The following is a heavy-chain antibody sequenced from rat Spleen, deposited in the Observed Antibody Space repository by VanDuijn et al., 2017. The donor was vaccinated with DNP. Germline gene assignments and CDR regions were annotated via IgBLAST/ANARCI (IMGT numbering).Heavy chain of an antibody. Sequence: EVQLVESGGGSVQPGSPLKLSCAASGFSFRSNWLNWIRQAPGKGLEWVASITPDGSTTYYPDTVKGRFMISKDDARNTGYLQMNNLRSEDTAMYYCSSGGPNMVQGNWFAYWGQGVMVTVSS. D-gene: IGHD1-11*01. J-gene: IGHJ2*01. CDR1: GFSFRSNW. CDR2: ITPDGSTT. CDR3: SSGGPNMVQGNWFAY. V-gene: IGHV5-35*01.